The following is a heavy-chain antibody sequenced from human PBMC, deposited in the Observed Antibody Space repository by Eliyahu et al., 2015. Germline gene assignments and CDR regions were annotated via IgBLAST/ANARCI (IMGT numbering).Heavy chain of an antibody. CDR2: IKQDGSEK. CDR3: ARGEVGWLSAFDI. D-gene: IGHD5-12*01. V-gene: IGHV3-7*03. CDR1: GFTFSSYW. J-gene: IGHJ3*02. Sequence: EVQLVESGGGLVQPGGSLRLSCAASGFTFSSYWMSWVRQAPGKGLEWMANIKQDGSEKYYVDSVKGRFTISRDNAKNSLYLQMNSLRAEDTAVYYCARGEVGWLSAFDIWGQGTMVTVSS.